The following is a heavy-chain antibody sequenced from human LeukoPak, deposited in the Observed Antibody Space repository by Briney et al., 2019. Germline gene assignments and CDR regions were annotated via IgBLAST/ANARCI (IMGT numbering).Heavy chain of an antibody. CDR3: ARPGTVTLPWVEDNYYMDV. CDR1: GYTFTGYY. Sequence: ASVKVSCKGSGYTFTGYYMHWVRQAPGQGLEWMGRINPNSGGTNYAQKFQGRVTMTRDTSISTAYMELSRLRSDDTAVYYCARPGTVTLPWVEDNYYMDVWGKGTTVTVSS. V-gene: IGHV1-2*06. CDR2: INPNSGGT. J-gene: IGHJ6*03. D-gene: IGHD4-17*01.